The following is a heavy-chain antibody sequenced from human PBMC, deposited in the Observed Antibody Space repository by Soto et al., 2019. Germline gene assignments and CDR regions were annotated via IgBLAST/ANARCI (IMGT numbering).Heavy chain of an antibody. CDR2: IYYSGNT. Sequence: QLQLQESGPGLVKPSENLSLTCSVSGGSISSPSYYWGWIRQPPGKGLEWIGSIYYSGNTYYNPSLKGRVTIFVDTSRNQFSLMVNSVTAADTAVYLCARLPGITTLRRDYWGQGTLVTVSS. J-gene: IGHJ4*02. V-gene: IGHV4-39*01. CDR1: GGSISSPSYY. CDR3: ARLPGITTLRRDY. D-gene: IGHD1-1*01.